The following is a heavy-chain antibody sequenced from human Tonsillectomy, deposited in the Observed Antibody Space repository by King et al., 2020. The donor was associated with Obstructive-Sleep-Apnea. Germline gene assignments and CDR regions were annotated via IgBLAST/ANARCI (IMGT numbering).Heavy chain of an antibody. V-gene: IGHV3-9*01. CDR2: IWWDSGSI. D-gene: IGHD2-2*01. J-gene: IGHJ4*02. CDR3: AKGKRGSTSWYFDY. CDR1: GFTFDDYA. Sequence: VQLVESGGGLVQPGRSLRLSCEASGFTFDDYAMHWVRQAPGKGLEWVSAIWWDSGSIGYADSVKGRFTISRDNAKNSLYLQMNGLRAEDTALYYCAKGKRGSTSWYFDYWGQGTLVTVSS.